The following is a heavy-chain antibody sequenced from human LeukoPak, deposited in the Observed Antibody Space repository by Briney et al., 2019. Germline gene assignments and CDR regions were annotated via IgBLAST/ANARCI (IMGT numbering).Heavy chain of an antibody. CDR1: GGSISSGDYY. CDR3: ARGKWELLVDY. V-gene: IGHV4-30-4*01. CDR2: IYYSGST. J-gene: IGHJ4*02. D-gene: IGHD1-26*01. Sequence: SETLSLTRTVSGGSISSGDYYWSWIRQPPGKGLEWIGYIYYSGSTYYNPSLKSRVTISVDTSKNQFSLKLSSVTAADTAVYYCARGKWELLVDYWGQGTLVTVSS.